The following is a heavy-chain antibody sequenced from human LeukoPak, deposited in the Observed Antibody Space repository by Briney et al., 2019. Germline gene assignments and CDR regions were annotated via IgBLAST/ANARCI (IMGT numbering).Heavy chain of an antibody. V-gene: IGHV1-18*01. CDR2: ISAYNGNT. CDR1: GYTFTSYG. D-gene: IGHD5-12*01. J-gene: IGHJ6*03. CDR3: ARRAGDIVATITVYYYYYYMDV. Sequence: ASVKVSCKASGYTFTSYGISWVRQAPGQGLEWMGWISAYNGNTNYAQKLQGRVTMTTDTPTSTAYMELRSLRSDDTAVYYCARRAGDIVATITVYYYYYYMDVWGKGTTVTISS.